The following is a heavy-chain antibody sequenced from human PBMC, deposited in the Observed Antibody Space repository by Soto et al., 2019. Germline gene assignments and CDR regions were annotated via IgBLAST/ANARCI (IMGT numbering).Heavy chain of an antibody. CDR2: IKCDGSNT. V-gene: IGHV3-74*01. CDR3: ARGVPNYYAMDV. J-gene: IGHJ6*02. CDR1: GFTFSSYW. Sequence: EVQLVESGGGVVQPGGSLRLSCAASGFTFSSYWMHWVRQAPGKGLVWVSRIKCDGSNTEYADSVKGRFTISRDNAKNTLNLQMKSLRAEDTTLDYCARGVPNYYAMDVWGQGTTVTVSS.